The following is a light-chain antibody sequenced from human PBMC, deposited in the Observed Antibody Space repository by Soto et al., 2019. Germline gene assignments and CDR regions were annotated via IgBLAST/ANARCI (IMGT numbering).Light chain of an antibody. J-gene: IGKJ4*01. CDR3: QQAKSFPLV. CDR1: QSISSW. V-gene: IGKV1-12*01. CDR2: GAS. Sequence: DIQMTQYPSTLSASVGDRVTITCRASQSISSWLAWYQKKPGKAPKLLIYGASTLQGGVPSRFRGSGYGTDLTLTISSMQTEDFETYYCQQAKSFPLVFGGGTKVDIK.